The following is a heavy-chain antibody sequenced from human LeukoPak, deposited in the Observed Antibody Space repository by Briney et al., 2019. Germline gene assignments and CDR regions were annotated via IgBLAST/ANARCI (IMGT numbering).Heavy chain of an antibody. J-gene: IGHJ4*02. CDR3: ARAGSSIAAAGTFDY. CDR2: IYYSGST. V-gene: IGHV4-61*01. CDR1: GGSVSSGSYY. Sequence: PSETLSLTCTVSGGSVSSGSYYWSWIRQPPGKGWEGMGYIYYSGSTNYNPSLKSRVTISVDTSKNQFSLKLSSVTAADTAVYYCARAGSSIAAAGTFDYWGQGTLVTVSS. D-gene: IGHD6-13*01.